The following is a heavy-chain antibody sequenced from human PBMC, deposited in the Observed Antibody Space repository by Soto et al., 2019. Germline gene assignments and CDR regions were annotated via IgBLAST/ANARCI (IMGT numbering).Heavy chain of an antibody. Sequence: SETLSLTCTVSGGSISSGGYYWSWIRQHPGKGLEWIGEINHSGSTNYNPSLKSRVTISVDTSKNQFSLKLSSVTAADTAVYYCARGHVSSSCYKNLFDPWGQGTLVIVPS. D-gene: IGHD6-13*01. CDR3: ARGHVSSSCYKNLFDP. J-gene: IGHJ5*02. CDR1: GGSISSGGYY. V-gene: IGHV4-39*07. CDR2: INHSGST.